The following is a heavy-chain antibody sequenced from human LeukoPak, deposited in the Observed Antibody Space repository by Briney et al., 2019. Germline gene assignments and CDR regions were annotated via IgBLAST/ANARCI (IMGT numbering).Heavy chain of an antibody. CDR2: ISGSGGST. CDR1: GFTFSSYA. D-gene: IGHD2-2*01. CDR3: AREAGRYCSSTSCYFDY. J-gene: IGHJ4*02. Sequence: PGGSPRLSCAASGFTFSSYAMSWVRQAPGKGLEWVSAISGSGGSTYYADSVKGRFTISRDNSKNTLYLQMNSLRAEDTAVYYCAREAGRYCSSTSCYFDYWGQGTLVTVSS. V-gene: IGHV3-23*01.